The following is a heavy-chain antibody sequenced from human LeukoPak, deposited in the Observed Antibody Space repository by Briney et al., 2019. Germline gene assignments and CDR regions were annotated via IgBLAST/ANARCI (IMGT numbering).Heavy chain of an antibody. V-gene: IGHV1-18*01. D-gene: IGHD3-22*01. CDR2: ISAYNGNT. CDR3: ARDPLTFYDSSGYYSLYFDY. CDR1: GYTFTSYG. J-gene: IGHJ4*02. Sequence: ASVKVSCKASGYTFTSYGISWVRQAPGQGLEWMGWISAYNGNTNYAQKLQGRVTMTTDTSTSTAYMELRSLRSDDTAVYYCARDPLTFYDSSGYYSLYFDYWGQGTQVTVSS.